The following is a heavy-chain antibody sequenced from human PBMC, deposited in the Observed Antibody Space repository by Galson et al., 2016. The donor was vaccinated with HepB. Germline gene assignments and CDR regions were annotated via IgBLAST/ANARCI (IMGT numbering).Heavy chain of an antibody. D-gene: IGHD6-19*01. V-gene: IGHV1-24*01. Sequence: SVKVSCKVSGYTLTVLSMHWVRQAPGKGLEWMGGFDPEDGETIYAQKFQGRVTMTEDTSTDTAYMELSSLRSEDTAVYYCATGVAVAGYYYYGMDVWGQGTTVTVSS. CDR1: GYTLTVLS. CDR3: ATGVAVAGYYYYGMDV. CDR2: FDPEDGET. J-gene: IGHJ6*02.